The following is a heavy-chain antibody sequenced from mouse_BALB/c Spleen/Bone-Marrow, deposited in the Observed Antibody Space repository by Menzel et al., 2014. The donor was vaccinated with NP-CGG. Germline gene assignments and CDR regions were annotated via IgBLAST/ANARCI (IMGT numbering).Heavy chain of an antibody. CDR3: ARHGYGNYVAMDY. V-gene: IGHV1-18*01. J-gene: IGHJ4*01. CDR1: GYSFXGYT. CDR2: INPYDGGT. Sequence: VQLKQSGPELVKPGASMKISCKASGYSFXGYTMNWVKQSHGKNLEWIGLINPYDGGTSYNQKFKGKATLTVDKSSSTAYMELLSLTSEDSAVYYCARHGYGNYVAMDYWGQGTSVTVSS. D-gene: IGHD2-10*02.